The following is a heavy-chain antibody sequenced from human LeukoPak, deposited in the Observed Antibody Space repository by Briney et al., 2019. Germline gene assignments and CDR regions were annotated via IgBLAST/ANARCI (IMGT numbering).Heavy chain of an antibody. D-gene: IGHD2-2*01. Sequence: ASVKVSCKASGGTFSSYAISWVRQAPGQGLEWMGWISAYNGNTNYAQKLQGRVTMTTDTSTSTAYMELRSLRSDDTAVYYCARDSVIVVVPAASFDYWGQGTLVTVSS. V-gene: IGHV1-18*01. CDR2: ISAYNGNT. CDR3: ARDSVIVVVPAASFDY. J-gene: IGHJ4*02. CDR1: GGTFSSYA.